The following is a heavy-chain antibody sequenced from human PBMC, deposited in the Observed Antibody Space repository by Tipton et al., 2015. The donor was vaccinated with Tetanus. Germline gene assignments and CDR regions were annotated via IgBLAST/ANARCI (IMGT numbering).Heavy chain of an antibody. J-gene: IGHJ3*02. CDR3: ARAGSDYGDKENGFDI. D-gene: IGHD4-17*01. CDR2: DSYSGSN. Sequence: TLSLTCTVSGGSVRSGDYSWNWIRQPPGKGLEWLASDSYSGSNNSNYSLKRRIIISQNTSKNQFLLRLTSVTAAGTAVYYGARAGSDYGDKENGFDIWGQGTSVTVSS. CDR1: GGSVRSGDYS. V-gene: IGHV4-61*08.